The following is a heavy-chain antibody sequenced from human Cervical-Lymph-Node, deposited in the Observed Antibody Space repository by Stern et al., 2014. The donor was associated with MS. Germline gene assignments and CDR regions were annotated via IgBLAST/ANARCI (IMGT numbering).Heavy chain of an antibody. CDR3: ARHRSSGYYDY. V-gene: IGHV5-51*01. Sequence: VQLVESGAEVKKPGESLKISCRTSGYTFTTSWIGWVRQMPGKGLEWMGIFYPGDSDTRYSPSFQGQVTMSADKSISTAYLQWSSLKASDTAIYYCARHRSSGYYDYWGQGTLVTVSS. D-gene: IGHD3-22*01. CDR1: GYTFTTSW. CDR2: FYPGDSDT. J-gene: IGHJ4*02.